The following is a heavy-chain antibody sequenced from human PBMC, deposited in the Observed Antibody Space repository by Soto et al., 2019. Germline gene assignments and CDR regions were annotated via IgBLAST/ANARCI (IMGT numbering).Heavy chain of an antibody. CDR2: ISGSGGST. CDR1: GFTFSSYA. Sequence: GGSLRLSCAASGFTFSSYAMSWVRQAPGKGLEWVSAISGSGGSTYYADSVKGRFTISRDNSKNTLYLQMNSLRAEDTAVYYCAKHIVVVVAATPSLWYWGQGTLVTVSS. V-gene: IGHV3-23*01. CDR3: AKHIVVVVAATPSLWY. D-gene: IGHD2-15*01. J-gene: IGHJ4*02.